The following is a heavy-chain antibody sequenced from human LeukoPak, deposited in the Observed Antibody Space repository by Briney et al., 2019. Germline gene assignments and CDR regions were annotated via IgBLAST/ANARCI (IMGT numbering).Heavy chain of an antibody. Sequence: ASVKVSCKTSGYPFTTWEINWVRQAAGQGLEWMGWVHPNSGNTAYAQKFQGRVTMTRDTSISTAYIELSGLRFDDTAVYFCARGPRNDPWGQGTLVTVSP. V-gene: IGHV1-8*01. D-gene: IGHD1-14*01. CDR2: VHPNSGNT. CDR3: ARGPRNDP. J-gene: IGHJ5*02. CDR1: GYPFTTWE.